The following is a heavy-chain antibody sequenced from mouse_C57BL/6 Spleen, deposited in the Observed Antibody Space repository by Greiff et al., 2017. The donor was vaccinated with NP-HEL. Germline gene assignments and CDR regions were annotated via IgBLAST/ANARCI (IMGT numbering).Heavy chain of an antibody. CDR2: INPNNGGT. J-gene: IGHJ2*01. CDR1: GYTFTDYN. D-gene: IGHD2-4*01. Sequence: VQLKESGPELVKPGASVKIPCKASGYTFTDYNMDWVKQSHGKSLEWIGDINPNNGGTIYNQKFKGKATLTVDKSSSTAYMELRSLTSEDTAVYYCARSRGYDYGDYFDYWGQGTTLTVSS. CDR3: ARSRGYDYGDYFDY. V-gene: IGHV1-18*01.